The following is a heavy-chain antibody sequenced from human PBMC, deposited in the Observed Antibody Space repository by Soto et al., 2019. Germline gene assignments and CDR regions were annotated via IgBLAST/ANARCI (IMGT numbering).Heavy chain of an antibody. J-gene: IGHJ6*02. Sequence: GGSLRLSCAASGFTFSSYGMHWVRQAPGKGLEWVAVISYDGSNKYYADSLKGRFTVSRDNSKNTLYLQMSSLRAEDTAVYYCVEDGSSGWPYYYGMDVWGQGTTVTVSS. CDR2: ISYDGSNK. D-gene: IGHD6-19*01. CDR3: VEDGSSGWPYYYGMDV. CDR1: GFTFSSYG. V-gene: IGHV3-30*18.